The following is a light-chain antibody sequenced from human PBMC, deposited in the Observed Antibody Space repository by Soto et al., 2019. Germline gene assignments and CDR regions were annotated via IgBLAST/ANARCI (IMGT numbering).Light chain of an antibody. J-gene: IGKJ5*01. CDR2: AAS. Sequence: DIQMTQSPSSLSASVGDRVTITCRASQDISDYLAWYQQKPGQVPKLLISAASTLQSGVPSRFRGSGSGTDFTLTISSLQPEDFATYYCQQLNSYPITFGQGTRLEIK. V-gene: IGKV1-27*01. CDR3: QQLNSYPIT. CDR1: QDISDY.